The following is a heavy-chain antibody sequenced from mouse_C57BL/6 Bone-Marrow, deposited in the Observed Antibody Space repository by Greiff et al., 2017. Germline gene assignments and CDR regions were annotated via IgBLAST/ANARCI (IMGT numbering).Heavy chain of an antibody. D-gene: IGHD2-2*01. Sequence: VQLQQPGAELVRPGTSVKLSCKASGYTFTSYWMHWVKQRPGQGLEWIGVIDPSDSYTNYNQKFKGKATLTVDTSSSTAYMQLSSLTSEDSAVXYSARFYYGYGPCAYRGHKGLVTVS. J-gene: IGHJ3*01. V-gene: IGHV1-59*01. CDR3: ARFYYGYGPCAY. CDR1: GYTFTSYW. CDR2: IDPSDSYT.